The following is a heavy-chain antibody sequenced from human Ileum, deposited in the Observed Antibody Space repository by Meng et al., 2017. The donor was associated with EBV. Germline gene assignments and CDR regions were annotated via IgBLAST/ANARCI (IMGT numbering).Heavy chain of an antibody. J-gene: IGHJ6*02. Sequence: QVQLQESGPGLVKPSETLSLTCTVSGGSVSSGSSYWSWLRQPPGKELEWIGYIYYTGNSNYNPSLKSRVTISVDTSKNQFSLNVRFVTTADTAVYYCARGEDYIGSGDVWGQGTTVTVSS. CDR1: GGSVSSGSSY. CDR2: IYYTGNS. V-gene: IGHV4-61*01. D-gene: IGHD3-10*01. CDR3: ARGEDYIGSGDV.